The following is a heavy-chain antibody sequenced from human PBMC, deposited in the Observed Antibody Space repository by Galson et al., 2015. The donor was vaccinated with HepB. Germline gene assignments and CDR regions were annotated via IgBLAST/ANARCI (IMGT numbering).Heavy chain of an antibody. D-gene: IGHD3-3*01. CDR2: IYWNDDK. J-gene: IGHJ4*02. V-gene: IGHV2-5*01. CDR1: GFSLSTSGVG. Sequence: PALVKPTQTLTLTCTFSGFSLSTSGVGVGWIRQPPGKALEWLALIYWNDDKRYSPSLKSRLTITKDTSKNQVVLTMANMDPVDTATYYCAYRPYYDFWSGHRVDYFDYWGQGTLVTVSS. CDR3: AYRPYYDFWSGHRVDYFDY.